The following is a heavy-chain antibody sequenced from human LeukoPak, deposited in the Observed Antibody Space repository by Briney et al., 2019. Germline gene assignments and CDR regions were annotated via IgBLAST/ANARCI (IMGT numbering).Heavy chain of an antibody. Sequence: SETLSLTCAVSGYSISSGYYWGWIRQPPGKGLEWIGNMYHSGSTYYNPSLKSRVTISVDTSKNQFSLKLSSVTAADTAVYYCARDLFPRPHYDSSGYQEYYFDYWGQGTLVTVSS. J-gene: IGHJ4*02. D-gene: IGHD3-22*01. CDR2: MYHSGST. CDR1: GYSISSGYY. CDR3: ARDLFPRPHYDSSGYQEYYFDY. V-gene: IGHV4-38-2*02.